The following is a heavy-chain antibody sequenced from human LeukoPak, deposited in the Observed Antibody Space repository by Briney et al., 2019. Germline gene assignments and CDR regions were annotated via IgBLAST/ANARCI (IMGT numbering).Heavy chain of an antibody. V-gene: IGHV5-51*01. CDR2: IYPGDSDT. Sequence: GESLKFSCKAAGYSFTSYWSGWVRQLPGKGVVGMGIIYPGDSDTRYSPSFPGQVTMSADKSITTAYLQWSRLKASDTAMYYCARRRDSNDYYFDYWGQGTLVTVSS. CDR3: ARRRDSNDYYFDY. CDR1: GYSFTSYW. J-gene: IGHJ4*02. D-gene: IGHD3-22*01.